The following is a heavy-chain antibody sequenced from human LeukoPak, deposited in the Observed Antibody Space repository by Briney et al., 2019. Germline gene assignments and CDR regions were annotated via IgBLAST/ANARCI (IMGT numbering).Heavy chain of an antibody. CDR1: GYTFTSYG. D-gene: IGHD5-12*01. Sequence: ASVKVSCKDSGYTFTSYGISWVRQAPGQGLEWMGWISAYNGNTNYAQKLQGRVTMTTDTSTSTAYMELRSLRSDDTAVYYCARVGGYSGYDYDPWFDPWGQGTLVTVSS. J-gene: IGHJ5*02. CDR3: ARVGGYSGYDYDPWFDP. CDR2: ISAYNGNT. V-gene: IGHV1-18*01.